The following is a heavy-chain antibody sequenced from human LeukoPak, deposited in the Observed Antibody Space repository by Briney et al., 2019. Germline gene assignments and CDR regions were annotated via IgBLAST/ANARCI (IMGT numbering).Heavy chain of an antibody. J-gene: IGHJ6*02. CDR3: ARWPSNILTDVYGMDV. CDR2: IYYSGST. CDR1: GGSISSGGYY. Sequence: PSQTLSLTCTVSGGSISSGGYYRSWIRQHPGKGLEWIGYIYYSGSTYYNPSLKSRVTISVDTSKNQFSLKLSSVTAADTAVYYCARWPSNILTDVYGMDVWGQGTTVTVSS. D-gene: IGHD3-9*01. V-gene: IGHV4-31*03.